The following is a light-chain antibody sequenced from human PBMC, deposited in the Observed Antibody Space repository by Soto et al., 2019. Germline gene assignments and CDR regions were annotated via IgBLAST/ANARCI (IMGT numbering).Light chain of an antibody. J-gene: IGKJ1*01. CDR1: QSVSSN. CDR2: GAS. V-gene: IGKV3-15*01. Sequence: EIVMTQSPATLSVSPGERATLSCRASQSVSSNLAWYQQKPGQAPRLLIYGASTRATGLPARFSGSGSGTEFTLTISSLQSEDFAVYYCQQYNNWLRTFGQGTKVEIK. CDR3: QQYNNWLRT.